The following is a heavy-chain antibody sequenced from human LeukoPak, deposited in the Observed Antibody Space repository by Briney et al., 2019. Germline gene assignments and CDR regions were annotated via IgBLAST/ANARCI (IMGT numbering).Heavy chain of an antibody. CDR3: ARADYGDYGFFDI. D-gene: IGHD4-17*01. V-gene: IGHV1-69*05. Sequence: SVKVSCKASGGTFSSYAISWVRQAPGQGLEWMGGIIPILGTANYAQKFQGRVTITTDESTSTAYMELSSLRSEDTAVYYCARADYGDYGFFDIWGQGTMVTVSS. J-gene: IGHJ3*02. CDR1: GGTFSSYA. CDR2: IIPILGTA.